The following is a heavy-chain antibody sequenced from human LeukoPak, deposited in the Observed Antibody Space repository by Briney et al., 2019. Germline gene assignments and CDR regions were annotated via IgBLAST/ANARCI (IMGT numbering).Heavy chain of an antibody. CDR2: ISNSGSTI. CDR1: GFTFSDYY. D-gene: IGHD2-2*01. Sequence: GGSLRLSCAASGFTFSDYYMSWIRQAPGKGLEWVSYISNSGSTIYYADSVKGRFTISRDNAKNSLYLQMNSLRAEDTAAYYCAKGLPATLLDYWGQGTLVTVSS. CDR3: AKGLPATLLDY. V-gene: IGHV3-11*01. J-gene: IGHJ4*02.